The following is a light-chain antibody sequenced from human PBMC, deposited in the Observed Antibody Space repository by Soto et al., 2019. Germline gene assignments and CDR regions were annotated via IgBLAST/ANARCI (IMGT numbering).Light chain of an antibody. CDR1: QSVSSNY. V-gene: IGKV3-20*01. CDR2: GSS. CDR3: QQYGTSPFT. J-gene: IGKJ2*01. Sequence: TLSSRTSQSVSSNYVAWYQQKPGQAPRLLTHGSSSRATGVPDRFSGRGSGTTFTLVISRLEPEDFAVYYCQQYGTSPFTFGQGTKVDIK.